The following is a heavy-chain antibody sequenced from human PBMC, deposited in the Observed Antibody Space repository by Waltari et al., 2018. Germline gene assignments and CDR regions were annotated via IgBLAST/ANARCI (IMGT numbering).Heavy chain of an antibody. CDR3: VREYDIGGAGY. J-gene: IGHJ4*02. V-gene: IGHV3-48*04. D-gene: IGHD2-21*01. Sequence: EVQLVESGGGLVQPGGSRRLSCSSSGFPFRSYGMNWVRKAPGKGLEWVSYISPSSSTITYEDSMKRRFTISRDNAKNSLYLQMNSLRADDTAVYYCVREYDIGGAGYWGQGTLVTVSS. CDR2: ISPSSSTI. CDR1: GFPFRSYG.